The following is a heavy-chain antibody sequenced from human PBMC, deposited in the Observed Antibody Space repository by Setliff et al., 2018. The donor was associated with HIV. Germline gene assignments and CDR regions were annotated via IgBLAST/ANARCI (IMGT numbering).Heavy chain of an antibody. CDR1: GFTFSSYW. CDR2: MNTDGSST. Sequence: GGSLRLSCAASGFTFSSYWMHWVRQAPGKGLVWVFGMNTDGSSTRYADSVKGRFTISRDNAKSSLYLQMDSLRVEDTSVYYCWSGYTSGRWGQGTLVTVSS. V-gene: IGHV3-74*01. J-gene: IGHJ4*02. D-gene: IGHD3-3*01. CDR3: WSGYTSGR.